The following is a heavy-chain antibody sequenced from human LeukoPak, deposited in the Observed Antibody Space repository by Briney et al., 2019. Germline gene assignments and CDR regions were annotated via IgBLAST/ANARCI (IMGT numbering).Heavy chain of an antibody. J-gene: IGHJ5*02. CDR1: GGSVTSGSYY. D-gene: IGHD2-8*01. CDR3: AKDHRGGTMLIVYWFDP. Sequence: SETLSLTCTVSGGSVTSGSYYWSWIRQPPGEGLEWIGYISYSGSTSYNPPLKNRVTISVDTSKNQCSLKLSSVTAADSAVYYCAKDHRGGTMLIVYWFDPWGQGTLVTVSS. V-gene: IGHV4-61*01. CDR2: ISYSGST.